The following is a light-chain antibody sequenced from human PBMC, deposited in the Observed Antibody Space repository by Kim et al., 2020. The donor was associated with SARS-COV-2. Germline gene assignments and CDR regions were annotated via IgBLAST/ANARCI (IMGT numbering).Light chain of an antibody. Sequence: EIVLTQSPATLSLSPGERATLSCRASQSVSSSLAWYQQKPGQAPRLLISDASNRATGIPARFSGSGSGTDFTLTISSLEPEDFAVYYCQQRSTWWTFGQGTKVDIK. J-gene: IGKJ1*01. V-gene: IGKV3-11*01. CDR3: QQRSTWWT. CDR1: QSVSSS. CDR2: DAS.